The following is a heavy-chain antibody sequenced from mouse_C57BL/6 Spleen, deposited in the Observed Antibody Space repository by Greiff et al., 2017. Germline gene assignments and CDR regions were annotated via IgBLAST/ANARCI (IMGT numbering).Heavy chain of an antibody. J-gene: IGHJ1*03. D-gene: IGHD1-1*01. Sequence: DVQLQESGAELVKPGASVKLSCTASGFNIKDYYMHWVKQRTEQGLEWIGRIDPEDGETKYAPKFQGKATITADTSSNTAYLQLSSLTSEDTTVYYCARSVDGSSPYWYFDVWGTGTTVTVSS. V-gene: IGHV14-2*01. CDR1: GFNIKDYY. CDR3: ARSVDGSSPYWYFDV. CDR2: IDPEDGET.